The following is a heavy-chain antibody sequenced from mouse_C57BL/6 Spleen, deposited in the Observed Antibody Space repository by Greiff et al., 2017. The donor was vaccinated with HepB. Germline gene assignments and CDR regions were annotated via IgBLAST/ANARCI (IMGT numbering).Heavy chain of an antibody. Sequence: EVMLVESGGGLVQPGGSMKLSCVASGFTFSNYWMNWVRQSPEKGLEWVAQIRLKSDNYATHYAESVKGRFTISRDDSKSSVYLQMNNLRAEDTGIYYCAGGGACGSSSGDYFDYWGQGTTLTVSS. CDR3: AGGGACGSSSGDYFDY. J-gene: IGHJ2*01. D-gene: IGHD1-1*01. CDR1: GFTFSNYW. V-gene: IGHV6-3*01. CDR2: IRLKSDNYAT.